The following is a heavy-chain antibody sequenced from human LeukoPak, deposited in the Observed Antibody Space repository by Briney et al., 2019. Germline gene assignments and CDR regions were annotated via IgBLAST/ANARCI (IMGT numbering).Heavy chain of an antibody. CDR2: NNGDGSTT. V-gene: IGHV3-74*01. D-gene: IGHD2-15*01. Sequence: GGSLRLSCAASGFTFSGKWMSWVRQAPGKGLMYISRNNGDGSTTNYADVVKGRFTMSRDNVKNTLYLQMNSLRVEDTAVYYCARDPRNVGLAPWGQGTLVTVSS. J-gene: IGHJ5*02. CDR3: ARDPRNVGLAP. CDR1: GFTFSGKW.